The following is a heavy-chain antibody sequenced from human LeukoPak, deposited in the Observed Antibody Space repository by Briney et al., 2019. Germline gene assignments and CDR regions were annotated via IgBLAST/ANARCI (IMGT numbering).Heavy chain of an antibody. J-gene: IGHJ5*02. CDR2: INPNSGGT. CDR1: GYTFTGYY. Sequence: ASVKVSCKASGYTFTGYYMHWVRQAPGQGLEWMGWINPNSGGTNYAQKFQGRVTMTRDTSISTAYMELSRLRSDDTAVYYCARDFPTEVAGTSNWFDPWGQGTLVTVSS. V-gene: IGHV1-2*02. CDR3: ARDFPTEVAGTSNWFDP. D-gene: IGHD6-19*01.